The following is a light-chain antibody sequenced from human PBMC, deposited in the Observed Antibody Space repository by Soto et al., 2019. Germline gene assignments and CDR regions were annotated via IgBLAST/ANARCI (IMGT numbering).Light chain of an antibody. CDR2: SNN. CDR3: AARDDSLNGMV. V-gene: IGLV1-44*01. Sequence: QSVLTQPPSASGTLGQRVTISCSGSSSNIGSNTVNWYQQLPGTAPKLLIYSNNQRPSGVPDRFSGSKSGTSASLAISGLQSEDEADYYCAARDDSLNGMVFGGGTKLTVL. CDR1: SSNIGSNT. J-gene: IGLJ2*01.